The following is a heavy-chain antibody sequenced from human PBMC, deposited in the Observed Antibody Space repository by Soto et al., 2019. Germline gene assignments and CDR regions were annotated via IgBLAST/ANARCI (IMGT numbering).Heavy chain of an antibody. V-gene: IGHV3-23*01. CDR1: GFTFSSYA. CDR2: ISNSGGNT. D-gene: IGHD1-26*01. J-gene: IGHJ4*02. Sequence: GGSLRLSCAASGFTFSSYAMNWVRQAPGRGLEWVSVISNSGGNTYYADSVKGRFTISRDSSKNTVYLQMNSLKTEDTAVYYCAKSGINCHFDYWGQGTQVTVSS. CDR3: AKSGINCHFDY.